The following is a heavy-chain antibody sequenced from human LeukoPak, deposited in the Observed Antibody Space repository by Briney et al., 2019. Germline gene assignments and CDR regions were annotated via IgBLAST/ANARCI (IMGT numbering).Heavy chain of an antibody. J-gene: IGHJ4*02. CDR3: AKGAGITMVRGVIEYFDY. CDR1: GFTFSSYA. V-gene: IGHV3-23*01. CDR2: ISGSGGST. D-gene: IGHD3-10*01. Sequence: PGGSLRLSCAASGFTFSSYAMSWVRQAPGKGLEWVSAISGSGGSTYYADSVKGRFTISRDNSKNTLYLQMNSLRAEDTAVYYCAKGAGITMVRGVIEYFDYWGQGTLVTVSS.